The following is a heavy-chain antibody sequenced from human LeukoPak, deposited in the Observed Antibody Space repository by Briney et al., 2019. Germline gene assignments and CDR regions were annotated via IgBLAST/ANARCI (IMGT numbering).Heavy chain of an antibody. CDR2: LSGSGGTT. J-gene: IGHJ4*02. V-gene: IGHV3-23*01. D-gene: IGHD3/OR15-3a*01. CDR3: AKVATWTYFDS. CDR1: GFTFSSYA. Sequence: GGSLRLSCAASGFTFSSYAMGWVRQAPGKGLEGVSALSGSGGTTYYADSVKGRFTISRDNSKNTLYLQMNSLRAEDTAVYYCAKVATWTYFDSWGQGPLVTVSS.